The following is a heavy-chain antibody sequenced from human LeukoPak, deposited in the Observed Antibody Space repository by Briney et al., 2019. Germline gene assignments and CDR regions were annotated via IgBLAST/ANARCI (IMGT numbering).Heavy chain of an antibody. CDR3: AKAGSGHYYDY. Sequence: GSLRLSCAASGFTFSSYAMSWVRPAPGKGLEWVSAISGSGGSTYYADSVKGRFTISRDNSKNTLYLQMNSLRADDTAVYYCAKAGSGHYYDYWGQGTLVTVSS. CDR2: ISGSGGST. D-gene: IGHD3-22*01. V-gene: IGHV3-23*01. CDR1: GFTFSSYA. J-gene: IGHJ4*02.